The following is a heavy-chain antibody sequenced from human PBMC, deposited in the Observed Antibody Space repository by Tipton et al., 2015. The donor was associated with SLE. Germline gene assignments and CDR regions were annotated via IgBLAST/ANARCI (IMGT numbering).Heavy chain of an antibody. CDR3: ARGRYDFWSGYYHHWFDP. Sequence: SLRLSCAASGFTVSSNYMSWVRQAPGKGLEWVSVIYSGGSTYYADSVKGRFTISRHNSKNTLYLQMNSLRAEDTAVYYCARGRYDFWSGYYHHWFDPWGQGTLVTVSS. D-gene: IGHD3-3*01. V-gene: IGHV3-53*04. J-gene: IGHJ5*02. CDR2: IYSGGST. CDR1: GFTVSSNY.